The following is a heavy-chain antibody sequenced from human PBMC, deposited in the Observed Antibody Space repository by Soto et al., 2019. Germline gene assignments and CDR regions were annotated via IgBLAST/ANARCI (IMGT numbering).Heavy chain of an antibody. Sequence: EVQLVESGGGSVQPGGSQRLSCAASGYPFSSFWMHWVRQAPGKGLVWVAHINSDGSITDYGDFVKGRFTISRDNAKNTLYLQMNNLRAEDTAVYFCARPYCSGVSCYSPPDFWGQGTLVTVSS. D-gene: IGHD2-15*01. J-gene: IGHJ4*02. CDR2: INSDGSIT. CDR1: GYPFSSFW. V-gene: IGHV3-74*01. CDR3: ARPYCSGVSCYSPPDF.